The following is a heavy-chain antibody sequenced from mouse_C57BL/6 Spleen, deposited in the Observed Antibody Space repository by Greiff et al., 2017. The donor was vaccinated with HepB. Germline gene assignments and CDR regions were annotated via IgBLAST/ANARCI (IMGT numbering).Heavy chain of an antibody. J-gene: IGHJ3*01. D-gene: IGHD1-3*01. V-gene: IGHV2-6*01. CDR2: IWGVGST. Sequence: VHLVESGPGLVAPSQSLSITCTVSGFSLTSYGVDWVRQSPGKGLEWLGVIWGVGSTNYNSALKSRLSISKDNSKSQVFLKMNSLQTDDTAMYYCASGTNRFAYWGQGTLVTVSA. CDR1: GFSLTSYG. CDR3: ASGTNRFAY.